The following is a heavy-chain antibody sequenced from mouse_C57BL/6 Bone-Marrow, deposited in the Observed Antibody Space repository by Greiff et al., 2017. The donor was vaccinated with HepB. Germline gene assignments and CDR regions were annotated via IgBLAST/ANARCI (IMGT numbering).Heavy chain of an antibody. CDR1: GYTFTSDW. J-gene: IGHJ3*01. CDR3: ARGVGFAY. V-gene: IGHV1-64*01. Sequence: QVQLQQPGAELVQPGASVKLSSRTSGYTFTSDWMHWVKQRPGQGLEWIGMIHPNSGSTNYNEKFKSKATLTVDKSSSTAYMQLSGLTSECSAVYYFARGVGFAYCCQVTLVSVSP. CDR2: IHPNSGST.